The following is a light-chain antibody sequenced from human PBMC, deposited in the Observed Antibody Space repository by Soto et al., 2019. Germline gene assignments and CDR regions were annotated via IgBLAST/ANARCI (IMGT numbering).Light chain of an antibody. Sequence: NFMLTQPHSVSESPGKTVTISCTRSSGSIASNYVQWYQQRPGSAPTTVIYEDNQRPSGVPDRFSGSIDSTSTSASLTISGLKNEDEADYYCQSYDSNDVVFGGGTKLTVL. CDR2: EDN. CDR3: QSYDSNDVV. CDR1: SGSIASNY. J-gene: IGLJ2*01. V-gene: IGLV6-57*04.